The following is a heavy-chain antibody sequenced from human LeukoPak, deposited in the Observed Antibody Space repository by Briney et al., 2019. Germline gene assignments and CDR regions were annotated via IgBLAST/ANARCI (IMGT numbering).Heavy chain of an antibody. CDR3: ANADRFCSGSCHVPDAFDF. J-gene: IGHJ3*01. V-gene: IGHV4-30-2*01. CDR2: IFDSGRT. D-gene: IGHD2-15*01. CDR1: GASISSGDYF. Sequence: SETLSLTCTVSGASISSGDYFWTWIRQPPGKGLEWIGYIFDSGRTGFNPSLKSRVTISVDRSKNQFSLRLGSVTAADTAVYYCANADRFCSGSCHVPDAFDFWGQGTMVTVSS.